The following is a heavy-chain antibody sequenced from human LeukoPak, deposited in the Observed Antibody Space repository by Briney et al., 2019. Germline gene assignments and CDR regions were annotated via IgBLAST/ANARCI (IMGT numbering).Heavy chain of an antibody. CDR2: INHSGST. Sequence: SETLSLTCAVYGGSFSGYYWSWIRQPPGKGLEWIGEINHSGSTNYNPSLKSRVTISVDTSKNQFSMELSSVTAADTAVYYCARGCIAMFRGPGGGRDVWGQGTTVTVSS. V-gene: IGHV4-34*01. D-gene: IGHD3-10*01. J-gene: IGHJ6*02. CDR3: ARGCIAMFRGPGGGRDV. CDR1: GGSFSGYY.